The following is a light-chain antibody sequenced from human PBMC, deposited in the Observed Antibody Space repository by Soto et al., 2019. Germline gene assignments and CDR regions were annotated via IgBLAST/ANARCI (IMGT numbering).Light chain of an antibody. CDR3: QQYNNWPPIT. Sequence: IVLPEAPAALSVSPGERVPLSCMASQGIGSTLAWYQQKPGQTPRLLIYDSSTRATGIPARFSGSGSGTEFTLTISSLQSEDFAVYYCQQYNNWPPITFGQGTRLEIK. V-gene: IGKV3-15*01. CDR1: QGIGST. CDR2: DSS. J-gene: IGKJ5*01.